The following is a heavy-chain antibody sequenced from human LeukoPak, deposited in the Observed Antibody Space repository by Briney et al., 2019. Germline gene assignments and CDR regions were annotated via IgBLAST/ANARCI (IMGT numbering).Heavy chain of an antibody. Sequence: PGGSLRLSCAASGFTFSDYYMNWIRQAPGKGLEWVSYISSSSYTIYYADSVKGRFTISRDNAKNSLYLQMNSLRAEDTAVYYCARDRDPGYNDSSGYRRVNAFDIWGQGTMVTVSS. CDR2: ISSSSYTI. CDR3: ARDRDPGYNDSSGYRRVNAFDI. CDR1: GFTFSDYY. J-gene: IGHJ3*02. V-gene: IGHV3-11*04. D-gene: IGHD3-22*01.